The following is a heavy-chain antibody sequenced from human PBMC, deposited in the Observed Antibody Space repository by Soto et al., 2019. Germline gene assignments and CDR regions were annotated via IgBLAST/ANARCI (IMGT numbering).Heavy chain of an antibody. J-gene: IGHJ5*02. D-gene: IGHD4-17*01. Sequence: QVQLVQSGAEVKKPGASVKVSCKASGYTFTSYDINWVRQATGQGLEYLGWMNLNMGNTAYVKKFQGRVTMTWDTSITTAYMELSSLRSEDTAVYFCARGIKYGAYSRWFDPWGQGTLVTVSS. V-gene: IGHV1-8*01. CDR2: MNLNMGNT. CDR1: GYTFTSYD. CDR3: ARGIKYGAYSRWFDP.